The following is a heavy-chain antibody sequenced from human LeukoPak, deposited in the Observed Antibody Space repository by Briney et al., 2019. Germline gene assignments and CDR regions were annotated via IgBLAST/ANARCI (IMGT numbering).Heavy chain of an antibody. D-gene: IGHD1-26*01. CDR1: GGSFSGYY. J-gene: IGHJ4*02. V-gene: IGHV3-11*01. CDR2: ISSSGSTI. CDR3: ARDQLGATDY. Sequence: LSLTCAVYGGSFSGYYWSWIRQAPGKGLEWVSYISSSGSTIYYADSVKGRFTISRDNAKNSLYLQMNSLRAEDTAVYYCARDQLGATDYWGQGTLVTVSS.